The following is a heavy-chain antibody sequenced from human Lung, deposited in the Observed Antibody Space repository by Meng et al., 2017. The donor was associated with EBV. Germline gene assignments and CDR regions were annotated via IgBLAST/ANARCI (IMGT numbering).Heavy chain of an antibody. V-gene: IGHV1-69*06. CDR3: AQHLLTMGAVFEH. Sequence: GAEARWPVSSATVPSNASSGTFCSYPFTRRRLAPGRRLAWMAENHHKFATTNFAKNFQRRVTLRADKSSNNVYMELTRMRSEDTAVYYCAQHLLTMGAVFEHWGQGTLVTVSS. D-gene: IGHD3-10*01. CDR1: SGTFCSYP. J-gene: IGHJ1*01. CDR2: NHHKFATT.